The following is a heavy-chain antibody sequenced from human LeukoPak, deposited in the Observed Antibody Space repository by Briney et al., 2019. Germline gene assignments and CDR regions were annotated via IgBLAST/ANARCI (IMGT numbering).Heavy chain of an antibody. CDR1: GFTFSSYA. V-gene: IGHV3-23*01. J-gene: IGHJ4*02. CDR3: AKDSGTGYSGYDYYDY. CDR2: ISGSGGST. Sequence: GGSLRLSCAASGFTFSSYAMSWVRQAPGKGLEWVSAISGSGGSTYHADSVKGRFTISRDNSKNTLYLQMNSLRAEDTAVYYCAKDSGTGYSGYDYYDYWGQGTLVTVSS. D-gene: IGHD5-12*01.